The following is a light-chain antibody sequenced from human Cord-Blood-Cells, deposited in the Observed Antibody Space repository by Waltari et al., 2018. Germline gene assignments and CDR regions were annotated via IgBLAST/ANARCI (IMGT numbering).Light chain of an antibody. J-gene: IGKJ2*04. Sequence: DIQMTQSPSSLSASVGDRVTITHRASQSISIYLNWYQQKPGKAPNLLFYAASSLQIGVPSRFSGSGSGTDFTLTISSLQPEDIATYYCQQSYSTPRSFGQGTKLEIK. V-gene: IGKV1-39*01. CDR2: AAS. CDR3: QQSYSTPRS. CDR1: QSISIY.